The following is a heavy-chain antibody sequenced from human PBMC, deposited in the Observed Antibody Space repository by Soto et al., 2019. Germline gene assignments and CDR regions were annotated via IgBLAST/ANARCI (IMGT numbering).Heavy chain of an antibody. CDR2: ISAYNGNT. V-gene: IGHV1-18*01. D-gene: IGHD1-1*01. CDR3: ARDTTGTTYRTYYYYMDV. J-gene: IGHJ6*03. CDR1: GYTFTSYG. Sequence: ASVKVSCKASGYTFTSYGISWVRQAPGQGLEWMGWISAYNGNTNYAQKLQGRVTMTTDTSTSTAYMELRSLRSDDTAVYYFARDTTGTTYRTYYYYMDVWGKGTTVTVSS.